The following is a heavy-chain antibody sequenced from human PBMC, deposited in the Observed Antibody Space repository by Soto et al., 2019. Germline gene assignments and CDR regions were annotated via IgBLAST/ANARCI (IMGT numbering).Heavy chain of an antibody. CDR3: ARETTGGYYGMAV. J-gene: IGHJ6*02. Sequence: QVQLVQSGAEVKRPGASVKVSCKASGYIFIGFHIHWVRQAPGQGLEWMGWINPRTGDTNYAPKFQGRVTMTRDTPTSTAYMELSRLGSDETAVYYCARETTGGYYGMAVWGQGTTVTVSS. CDR2: INPRTGDT. CDR1: GYIFIGFH. V-gene: IGHV1-2*02. D-gene: IGHD7-27*01.